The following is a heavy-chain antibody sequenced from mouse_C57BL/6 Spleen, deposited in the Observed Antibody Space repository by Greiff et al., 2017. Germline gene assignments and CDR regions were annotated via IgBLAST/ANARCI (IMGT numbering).Heavy chain of an antibody. D-gene: IGHD2-1*01. V-gene: IGHV14-4*01. J-gene: IGHJ3*01. CDR3: TTENGNYVAY. Sequence: VQLQQSGAELVRPGASVKLSCTASGFNIKDDYMHWVKQRPEQGLEWIGWIDPENGDPEYASKFQGKATITADTSSNAAYLQLSSLTSEDTAVYYCTTENGNYVAYWGKGTLVTVSA. CDR1: GFNIKDDY. CDR2: IDPENGDP.